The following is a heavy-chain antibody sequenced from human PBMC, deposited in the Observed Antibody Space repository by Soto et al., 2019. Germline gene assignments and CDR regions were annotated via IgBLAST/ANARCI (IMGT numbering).Heavy chain of an antibody. V-gene: IGHV3-9*01. CDR1: GFTFDDYA. CDR2: ITWNSGKI. J-gene: IGHJ1*01. CDR3: VKDSYADFHRVLWTAEC. Sequence: GGSLRLSCTASGFTFDDYAMHWVRQCPGRGLEWVSGITWNSGKIAYADSVKGRFTIARDDDNNSLYLQMNSLRPEDTALYYCVKDSYADFHRVLWTAEC. D-gene: IGHD2-21*01.